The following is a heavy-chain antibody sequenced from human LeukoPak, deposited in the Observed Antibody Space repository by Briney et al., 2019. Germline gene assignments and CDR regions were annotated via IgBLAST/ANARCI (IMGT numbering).Heavy chain of an antibody. J-gene: IGHJ4*02. D-gene: IGHD6-13*01. CDR3: ARILQLVYYFDY. V-gene: IGHV4-34*01. CDR2: INCSGST. Sequence: SETLSLTCAVYGGSFSGYYWSWIRQPPGKGLEWIGEINCSGSTNYNPSLKSRVTISVDTSKNQFSLKLSSVTAADTAVYYCARILQLVYYFDYWGQGTLVTISS. CDR1: GGSFSGYY.